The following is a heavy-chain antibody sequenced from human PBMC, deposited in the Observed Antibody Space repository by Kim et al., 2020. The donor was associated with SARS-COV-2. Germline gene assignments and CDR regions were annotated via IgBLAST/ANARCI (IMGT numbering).Heavy chain of an antibody. CDR1: GGSISSYY. D-gene: IGHD5-18*01. CDR2: IYYSGST. CDR3: ARDFKRRYSYGRASYYYGMDV. J-gene: IGHJ6*02. Sequence: SETLSLTCTVSGGSISSYYWSWIRQPPGKGLEWIGYIYYSGSTNYNPSLKSRVTISVDTSKNQFSLKLSSVTAADTAVYYCARDFKRRYSYGRASYYYGMDVGGQGTTVTVSS. V-gene: IGHV4-59*01.